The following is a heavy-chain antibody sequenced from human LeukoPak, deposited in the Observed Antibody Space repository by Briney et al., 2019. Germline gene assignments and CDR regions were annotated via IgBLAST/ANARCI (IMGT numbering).Heavy chain of an antibody. J-gene: IGHJ4*02. CDR1: GGSITSNNYY. V-gene: IGHV4-39*01. D-gene: IGHD3-10*01. CDR3: VYYYGSGSVEY. CDR2: FYYSGST. Sequence: PSETLSLTCTVSGGSITSNNYYWGWIRQPPGKGLEWCGSFYYSGSTNYNPALKSRLTISVDTSKNQFSLKLSSVTAADTAVYYCVYYYGSGSVEYWGQGTLVTVSS.